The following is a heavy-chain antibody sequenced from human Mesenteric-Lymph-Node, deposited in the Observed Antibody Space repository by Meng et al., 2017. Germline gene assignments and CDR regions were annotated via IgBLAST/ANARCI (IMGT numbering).Heavy chain of an antibody. D-gene: IGHD1-26*01. CDR3: ARHNGGTYRFDC. V-gene: IGHV6-1*01. CDR1: GDSASRHSVA. J-gene: IGHJ4*02. Sequence: HAQLQQRRPGLLDPVQTLSLTWVISGDSASRHSVAWARIRQSPSRGLEWLGRTYYRSKWYHDYAMFVKSRITISQDTSKNQLSLQLNSVTPEDTAVYYCARHNGGTYRFDCWCQGTLVTVSS. CDR2: TYYRSKWYH.